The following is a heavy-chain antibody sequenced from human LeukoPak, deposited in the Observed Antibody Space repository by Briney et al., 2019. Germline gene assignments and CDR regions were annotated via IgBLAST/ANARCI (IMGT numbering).Heavy chain of an antibody. D-gene: IGHD6-13*01. J-gene: IGHJ6*04. CDR3: ATGAGPPIAAADPYYYYFGTHV. Sequence: ASVKVSCKASGYTLTELSMHWVRQAPGQGLEWMGGFDPDDGETIYAQKFQGRVTMTEDTSTDTAYMELSSLRSEDTAVYYCATGAGPPIAAADPYYYYFGTHVWGKGTTGTVSS. CDR2: FDPDDGET. V-gene: IGHV1-24*01. CDR1: GYTLTELS.